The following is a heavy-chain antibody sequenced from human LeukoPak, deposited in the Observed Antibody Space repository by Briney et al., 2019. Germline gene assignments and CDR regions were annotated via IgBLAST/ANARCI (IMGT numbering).Heavy chain of an antibody. CDR1: GFTFSSYA. CDR3: AASFPLGVSAARPLGYFDY. V-gene: IGHV3-23*01. J-gene: IGHJ4*02. CDR2: ISGSGGST. Sequence: GGSLRLSCAASGFTFSSYAMSWVRQAPGKGLEWVSAISGSGGSTYYADSVKGRFTISRDNSKNTLYLQMNSLRAEDTAVYYCAASFPLGVSAARPLGYFDYWGQGTLVTVSS. D-gene: IGHD6-6*01.